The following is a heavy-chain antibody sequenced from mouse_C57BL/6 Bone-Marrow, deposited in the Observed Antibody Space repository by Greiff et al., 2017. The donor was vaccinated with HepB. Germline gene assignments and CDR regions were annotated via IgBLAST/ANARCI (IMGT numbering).Heavy chain of an antibody. D-gene: IGHD3-1*01. J-gene: IGHJ2*01. CDR1: GFTFSSYA. V-gene: IGHV5-4*01. CDR2: ISDGGSYT. Sequence: EVQRVESGGGLVKPGGSLKLSCAASGFTFSSYAMSWVRQTPEKRLEWVATISDGGSYTYYPDNVKGRFTISRDNAKNNLYLQMSHLKSEDTAMYYCARGGYPIDYWGQGTTLTVSS. CDR3: ARGGYPIDY.